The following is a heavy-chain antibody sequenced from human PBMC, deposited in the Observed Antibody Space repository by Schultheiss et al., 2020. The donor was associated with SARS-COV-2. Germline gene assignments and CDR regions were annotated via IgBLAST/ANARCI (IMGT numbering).Heavy chain of an antibody. CDR3: ARDVLGYSSTWGWFDP. CDR1: GFTFSDYY. V-gene: IGHV3-11*01. Sequence: GGSLRLSCAASGFTFSDYYMSWIRQAPGKGLEWVSYISSSSSYIYYADSVKGRFTISRDNAKNSLYLQMNSLRAEDTAVYYCARDVLGYSSTWGWFDPWGQGSLVTVSS. D-gene: IGHD6-13*01. J-gene: IGHJ5*02. CDR2: ISSSSSYI.